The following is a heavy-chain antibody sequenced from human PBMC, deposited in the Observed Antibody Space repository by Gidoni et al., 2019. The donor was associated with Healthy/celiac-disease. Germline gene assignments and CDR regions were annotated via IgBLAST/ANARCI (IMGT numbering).Heavy chain of an antibody. V-gene: IGHV3-48*02. Sequence: VQRVASGGGLVQPGGALRRSGAAAGFTFSRYSMYWVRQARGQGLEWVSYISSSSSTIYYADSVKGRFTISRDNAKNSLYLQMNSLRDEDTAVYYCAREDCSSTSCYPGIFDYWGQGTLVTVSS. CDR3: AREDCSSTSCYPGIFDY. J-gene: IGHJ4*02. CDR2: ISSSSSTI. CDR1: GFTFSRYS. D-gene: IGHD2-2*01.